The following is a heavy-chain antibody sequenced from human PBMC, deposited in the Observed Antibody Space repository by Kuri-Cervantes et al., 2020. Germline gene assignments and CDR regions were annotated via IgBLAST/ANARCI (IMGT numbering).Heavy chain of an antibody. J-gene: IGHJ5*02. CDR2: IYYNGNI. CDR1: AGSVSSAGYY. CDR3: ARGSTGWYNWFDP. D-gene: IGHD6-19*01. V-gene: IGHV4-61*08. Sequence: GSLRLSCSVSAGSVSSAGYYWSWIRQPPGKGLEWIAYIYYNGNIKYSPSLESRATISVDMSKNQISLKLTSVTAADTAVYYCARGSTGWYNWFDPWGQGALVTVSS.